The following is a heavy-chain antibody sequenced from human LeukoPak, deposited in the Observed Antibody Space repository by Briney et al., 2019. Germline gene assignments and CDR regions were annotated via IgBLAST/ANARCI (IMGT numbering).Heavy chain of an antibody. V-gene: IGHV3-30*04. CDR1: GFTFSSYV. Sequence: GGSLRLSCAASGFTFSSYVMHWVRQAPGKGLEWVAVISYDGSNKYYADSVKGRFTISRDNSKNTLYLQMNSLRAEDTAVYYCARYSSSRSFDYWGQGTLDTVSS. J-gene: IGHJ4*02. CDR3: ARYSSSRSFDY. CDR2: ISYDGSNK. D-gene: IGHD6-6*01.